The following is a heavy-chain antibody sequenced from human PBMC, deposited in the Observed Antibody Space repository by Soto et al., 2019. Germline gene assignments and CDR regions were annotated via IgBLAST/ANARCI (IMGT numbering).Heavy chain of an antibody. J-gene: IGHJ4*02. V-gene: IGHV3-23*01. D-gene: IGHD3-10*01. CDR3: AKALYGGFTY. CDR2: ISGSGDST. CDR1: GFTFSVYA. Sequence: EVRLLESGGGLVQPGGSLRLSCAASGFTFSVYAMSRVRQAPGKGLEWVSGISGSGDSTHYADSVKGRFTVSRDNSKSMLYLQTNSLRAEDTAIYYCAKALYGGFTYWGQGTLVTVSS.